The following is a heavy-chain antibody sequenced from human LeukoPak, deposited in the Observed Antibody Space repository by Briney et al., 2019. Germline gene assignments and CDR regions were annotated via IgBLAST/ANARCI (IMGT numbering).Heavy chain of an antibody. D-gene: IGHD1-26*01. CDR3: ARATGTYWWFDS. J-gene: IGHJ5*01. CDR2: INPNSGDT. V-gene: IGHV1-2*04. CDR1: GYTFTDYY. Sequence: ASVKVSCKASGYTFTDYYIHWVRQAPGQGLEWMGWINPNSGDTNYAQKSQGWVTMTRDMSISTAYMELSRLRSDDTAIYYCARATGTYWWFDSWGQGTLVTVSS.